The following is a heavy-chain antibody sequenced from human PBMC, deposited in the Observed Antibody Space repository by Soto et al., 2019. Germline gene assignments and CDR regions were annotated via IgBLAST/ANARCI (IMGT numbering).Heavy chain of an antibody. V-gene: IGHV1-69*06. CDR2: IIPIFGTA. CDR1: GGTFSSYA. CDR3: ARDPHYYGDYAEVSGGFDY. J-gene: IGHJ4*02. Sequence: VASVKVSCKASGGTFSSYAISWVRQAPGQGLEWMGGIIPIFGTANYAQKFQGRVTITADKSTSTAYMELSSLRSEDTAVYYCARDPHYYGDYAEVSGGFDYWGQGTLVTVSS. D-gene: IGHD4-17*01.